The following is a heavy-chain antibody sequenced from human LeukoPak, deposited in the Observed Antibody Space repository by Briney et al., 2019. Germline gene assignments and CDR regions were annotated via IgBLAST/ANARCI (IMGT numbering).Heavy chain of an antibody. CDR3: ARRSTVAGIRGVYFDY. V-gene: IGHV1-2*02. CDR1: GYTFTGYY. Sequence: ASVKVSCKASGYTFTGYYMHLVRQAPGQGLEWMGWINPNSGGTNYAQKFQGRVTMTRDTSISTAYMELSRLRSDDTAVYYCARRSTVAGIRGVYFDYWGQGTLVTVSS. D-gene: IGHD6-19*01. CDR2: INPNSGGT. J-gene: IGHJ4*02.